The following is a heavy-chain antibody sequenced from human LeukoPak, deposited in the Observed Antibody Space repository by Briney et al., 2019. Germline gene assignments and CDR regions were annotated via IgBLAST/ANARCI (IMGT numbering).Heavy chain of an antibody. CDR3: ARGHSGWFAEYFQH. D-gene: IGHD6-19*01. CDR2: INHSGST. Sequence: SETLSLTCAVYGGSFSGYYWSWIRQPPGKGLEWIGEINHSGSTNYNPSLKSRATISVDTSKNQFSLKLSSVTAADTAVYYCARGHSGWFAEYFQHWGQGTLVTVSS. CDR1: GGSFSGYY. J-gene: IGHJ1*01. V-gene: IGHV4-34*01.